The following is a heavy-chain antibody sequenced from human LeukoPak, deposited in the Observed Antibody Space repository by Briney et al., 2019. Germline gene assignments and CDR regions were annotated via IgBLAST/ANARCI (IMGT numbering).Heavy chain of an antibody. CDR1: GFTFSSYG. CDR2: ISAGSDYT. J-gene: IGHJ4*02. V-gene: IGHV3-23*01. D-gene: IGHD3-22*01. CDR3: ARGGGSYDSSGVFDY. Sequence: GGSLRLSCAASGFTFSSYGMSWVRQAPGKGLEWVSAISAGSDYTNYADSVKGRFTISRDSSKNMLYVQMNSLRAEDTAVYYCARGGGSYDSSGVFDYWGQGTLVTVSS.